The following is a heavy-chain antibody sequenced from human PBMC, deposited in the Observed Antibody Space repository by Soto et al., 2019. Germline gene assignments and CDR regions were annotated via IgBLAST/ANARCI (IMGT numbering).Heavy chain of an antibody. J-gene: IGHJ5*02. V-gene: IGHV1-3*01. D-gene: IGHD3-22*01. Sequence: ASVKVSCKASGYTFTSYAMHWVLQAPGQRLEWMGWINAGNGNTKYSQKFQGRVTITRDTSASTAYMELSSLGSEDTAVYYCARGDYYDSSGYYYVVPGFDPWGQGTLVTVSS. CDR2: INAGNGNT. CDR3: ARGDYYDSSGYYYVVPGFDP. CDR1: GYTFTSYA.